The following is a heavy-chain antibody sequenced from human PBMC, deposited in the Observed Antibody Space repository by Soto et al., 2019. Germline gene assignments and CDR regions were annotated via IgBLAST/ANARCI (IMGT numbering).Heavy chain of an antibody. CDR2: IFPDDSDT. CDR3: FRGGVTSRIFDY. CDR1: GYIIKNYW. V-gene: IGHV5-51*01. Sequence: PGESLKSSCKASGYIIKNYWIGWVRQMPGQGLEWMGIIFPDDSDTRYSPSFQGHVTISVDKSISTAYVQWSSLKASDSAIYYCFRGGVTSRIFDYSGQVPLVTFSS. D-gene: IGHD3-16*01. J-gene: IGHJ4*02.